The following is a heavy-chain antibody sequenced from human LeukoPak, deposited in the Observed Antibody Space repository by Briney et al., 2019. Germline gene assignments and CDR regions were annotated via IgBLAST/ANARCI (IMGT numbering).Heavy chain of an antibody. J-gene: IGHJ4*02. V-gene: IGHV1-2*02. D-gene: IGHD3-10*01. CDR2: INPNSGGT. Sequence: MHWVRQAPGQGLEWMGWINPNSGGTNYAQKFQGRVTMTRDTSISTAYMELSRLRSDDTAVYYCARESSDGSGSYARDFDYWGQGTLVTVSS. CDR3: ARESSDGSGSYARDFDY.